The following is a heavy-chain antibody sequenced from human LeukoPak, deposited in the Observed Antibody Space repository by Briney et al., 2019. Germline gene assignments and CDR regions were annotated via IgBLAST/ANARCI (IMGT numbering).Heavy chain of an antibody. Sequence: PGGSLRLSCAASGFAFDDYAMHWVRQAPGKGLEWVSGISWNSGSIGYADSVKGRFTISRDNAKNSLYLQMNSLRAEDMALYYCAKARGDYESDYYFDYWGQGTLVTVSS. D-gene: IGHD2-21*02. V-gene: IGHV3-9*03. J-gene: IGHJ4*02. CDR2: ISWNSGSI. CDR1: GFAFDDYA. CDR3: AKARGDYESDYYFDY.